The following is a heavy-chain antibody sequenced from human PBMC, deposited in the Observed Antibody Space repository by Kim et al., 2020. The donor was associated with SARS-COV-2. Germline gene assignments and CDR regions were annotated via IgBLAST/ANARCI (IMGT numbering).Heavy chain of an antibody. CDR2: LSNFYSGDNS. V-gene: IGHV3-23*01. J-gene: IGHJ4*02. D-gene: IGHD5-18*01. CDR1: GFTLSTYA. Sequence: GGSLRLSCEASGFTLSTYAMSWVRQAPGKGLEWVSTLSNFYSGDNSHHTDSVKGRFSVSRDNSKNTLYLHMNNLRDEDTATYYCVRDLTYNYNYWGQGTLVTVSS. CDR3: VRDLTYNYNY.